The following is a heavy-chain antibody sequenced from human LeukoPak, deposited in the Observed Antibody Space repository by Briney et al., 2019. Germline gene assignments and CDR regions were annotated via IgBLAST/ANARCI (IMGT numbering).Heavy chain of an antibody. CDR2: IYHTGST. D-gene: IGHD2-2*01. Sequence: PSQTLSLTCDVSGGSISSGLYSWSWIPQPLWKGLEWIGYIYHTGSTYYNPSLKSRVTISVDTSKNQFSLRLSSVTAADTAVYYCARLQYCSGTSCYWFDPWGQGTLVTVSS. J-gene: IGHJ5*02. CDR3: ARLQYCSGTSCYWFDP. V-gene: IGHV4-30-2*01. CDR1: GGSISSGLYS.